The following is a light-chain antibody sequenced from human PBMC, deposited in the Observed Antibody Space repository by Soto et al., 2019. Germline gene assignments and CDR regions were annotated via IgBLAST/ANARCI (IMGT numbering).Light chain of an antibody. Sequence: EIVLTQSPGTLSLSPGERATLFCRASQSVSSTSLAWYQQKPGQAPRLLIYGASNRATGIPDRFRGSGSGTEFTLTISRLEPEDFAVYYCQQYGTSPLTFGGGTKVEIK. CDR1: QSVSSTS. CDR2: GAS. V-gene: IGKV3-20*01. CDR3: QQYGTSPLT. J-gene: IGKJ4*01.